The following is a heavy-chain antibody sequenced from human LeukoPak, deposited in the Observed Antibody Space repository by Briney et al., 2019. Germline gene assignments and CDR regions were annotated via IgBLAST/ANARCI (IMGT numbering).Heavy chain of an antibody. CDR1: GYTFTSYG. D-gene: IGHD5-18*01. Sequence: ASVKVSCKASGYTFTSYGISWVRQAPGQGLEWMGWISAYNGNTNYAQRLQGRVTMTTDTSTSTAYMELRSLGSDDTAVYYCARGERYSYGYYFDYWGQGTLVTVSS. J-gene: IGHJ4*02. V-gene: IGHV1-18*01. CDR2: ISAYNGNT. CDR3: ARGERYSYGYYFDY.